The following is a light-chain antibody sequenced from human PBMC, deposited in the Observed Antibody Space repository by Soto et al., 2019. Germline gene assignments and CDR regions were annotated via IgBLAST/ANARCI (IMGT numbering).Light chain of an antibody. CDR2: DIN. CDR1: SSGVGGYNY. V-gene: IGLV2-11*01. J-gene: IGLJ2*01. Sequence: QSALTQPRSVSGSPGQSVTISCTGTSSGVGGYNYVSWYQQHPDKAPKLIIYDINKRPSGVPDRFSGSKSGNTASLTISGLQAEDEADYYCCSYAGSYTGVFGGGTKVTVL. CDR3: CSYAGSYTGV.